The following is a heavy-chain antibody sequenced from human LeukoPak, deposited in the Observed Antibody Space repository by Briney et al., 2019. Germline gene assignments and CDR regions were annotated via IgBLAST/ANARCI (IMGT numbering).Heavy chain of an antibody. V-gene: IGHV4-34*01. D-gene: IGHD2-15*01. CDR2: INHSGST. J-gene: IGHJ4*02. CDR1: GGSFSGYY. Sequence: SETLSLTCAVYGGSFSGYYWSWIRQPPGKGLEWIGEINHSGSTNYNPSLKSRVTISVDTSKNQFSLKLSSVTAADTAVYYCARGLKLPDDYRGQGTLVTVSS. CDR3: ARGLKLPDDY.